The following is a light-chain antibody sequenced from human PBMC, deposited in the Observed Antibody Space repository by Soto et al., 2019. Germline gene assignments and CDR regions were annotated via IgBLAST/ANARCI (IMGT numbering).Light chain of an antibody. J-gene: IGLJ1*01. CDR2: NNS. CDR3: AAWDDSLNGYV. V-gene: IGLV1-44*01. CDR1: SSNIGTNA. Sequence: QSVLTQPPSASGTPGQSVTISCSGGSSNIGTNAVNWYQQLPGTAPKLLIYNNSQRPSGVPDRFSGSKSGTSASLAISGLQSEDEADYYCAAWDDSLNGYVFGTGTKVTVL.